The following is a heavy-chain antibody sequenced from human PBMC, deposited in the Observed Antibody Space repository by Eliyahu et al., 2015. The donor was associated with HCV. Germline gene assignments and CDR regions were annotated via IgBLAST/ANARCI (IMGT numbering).Heavy chain of an antibody. J-gene: IGHJ6*02. CDR2: ISYDGSNK. CDR1: GFTFSSYG. Sequence: QVQLVESGGGVVQPGRSLRLSCAASGFTFSSYGMHWVRQAPGKGXEWVAVISYDGSNKYYADSVKGRFTISRDNSKNTLYLQMNSLRAEDTAVYYCAKDRSAYYYYGMDVWGQGTTVTVSS. V-gene: IGHV3-30*18. D-gene: IGHD2-2*01. CDR3: AKDRSAYYYYGMDV.